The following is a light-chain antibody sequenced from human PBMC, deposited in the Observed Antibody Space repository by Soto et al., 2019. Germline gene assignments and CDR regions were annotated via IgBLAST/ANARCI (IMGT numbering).Light chain of an antibody. CDR3: QSYDSSLSGVV. V-gene: IGLV1-40*01. J-gene: IGLJ2*01. Sequence: QSVLTQPPSVSGAPGQRVTISCTGSSSNIGAGYDVHWYQQLPGTAPKLLIYGNSNRPSGVPDRFSGSKSGTSASRAITGLQAEDEADYYWQSYDSSLSGVVFGGGTKLTVL. CDR1: SSNIGAGYD. CDR2: GNS.